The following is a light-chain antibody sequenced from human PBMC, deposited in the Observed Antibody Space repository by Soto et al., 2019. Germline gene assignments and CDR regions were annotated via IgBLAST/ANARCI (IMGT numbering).Light chain of an antibody. CDR3: SSFTGSTILPYV. CDR1: SGDVGGYNF. V-gene: IGLV2-14*01. CDR2: GVS. J-gene: IGLJ1*01. Sequence: QSALTQPASVSGSPGQSITISCTGASGDVGGYNFVSWFQQHPGKAPKLMIHGVSNRPSGVSNRFSGSKSGNTASLTISGLLAEDEADYYCSSFTGSTILPYVFGPGTKLTVL.